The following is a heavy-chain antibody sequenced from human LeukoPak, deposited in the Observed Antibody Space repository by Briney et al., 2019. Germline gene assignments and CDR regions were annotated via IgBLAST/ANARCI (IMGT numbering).Heavy chain of an antibody. D-gene: IGHD6-19*01. V-gene: IGHV4-34*01. J-gene: IGHJ3*02. CDR2: INHSGST. CDR1: GGSFSGYY. CDR3: ARHRGSGWYRGAFDI. Sequence: SETLSLTCAVYGGSFSGYYWSWIRQPPGKGLEWIGEINHSGSTNYNPSLKSRVTISVDTSKNQFSLKLSSVTAADTAVYYCARHRGSGWYRGAFDIWGQGTMVTVSS.